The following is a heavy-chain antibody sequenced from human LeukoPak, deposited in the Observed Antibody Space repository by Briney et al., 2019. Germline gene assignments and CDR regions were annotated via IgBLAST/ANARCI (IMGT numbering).Heavy chain of an antibody. CDR1: GGSISSGGYS. J-gene: IGHJ5*02. Sequence: SQTLSLTCAVSGGSISSGGYSWSWIRQPLGKGLEWIGYIYHSGSTYYNPSLKSRVTISVDRSKNQFSLKLSSVTAADTAVYYCARERYGDYGSCWFDPWGQGTLVTVSS. V-gene: IGHV4-30-2*01. CDR3: ARERYGDYGSCWFDP. D-gene: IGHD4-17*01. CDR2: IYHSGST.